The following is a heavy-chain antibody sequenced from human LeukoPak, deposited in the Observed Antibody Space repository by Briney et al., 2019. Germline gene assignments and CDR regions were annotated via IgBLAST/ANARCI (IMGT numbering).Heavy chain of an antibody. CDR2: IYPGDSDT. J-gene: IGHJ3*02. CDR3: ARPTSVALAFDI. V-gene: IGHV5-51*01. Sequence: GGSLEISCQGSGSSFTSYWIGGVRQLPGKGLEWMGIIYPGDSDTRYSPSFQGQVTISADKSISTAYLQWSSLKASDTAMYYCARPTSVALAFDIWGQGTMVTVSS. CDR1: GSSFTSYW. D-gene: IGHD6-19*01.